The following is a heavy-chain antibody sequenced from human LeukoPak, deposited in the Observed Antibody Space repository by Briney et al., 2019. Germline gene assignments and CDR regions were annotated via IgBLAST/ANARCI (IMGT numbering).Heavy chain of an antibody. J-gene: IGHJ6*02. Sequence: TGGSLRLSCAASGFTFSSYSMNWVRQAPGKGLEWGSSISSSSSHIYYADSVKGRFTISRDNAKNSLYLQMNSLRAEDTAVYYCARDGWPDYYYYGMDVWGQGTTVTVSS. CDR1: GFTFSSYS. D-gene: IGHD2-15*01. V-gene: IGHV3-21*01. CDR3: ARDGWPDYYYYGMDV. CDR2: ISSSSSHI.